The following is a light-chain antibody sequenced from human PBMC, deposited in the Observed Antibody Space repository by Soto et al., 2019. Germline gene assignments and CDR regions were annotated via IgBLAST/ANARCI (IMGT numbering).Light chain of an antibody. CDR2: RNT. J-gene: IGLJ1*01. Sequence: QPVLTQPPSVSGAPGQRVTSSCTGSRSNIGAGYDVHWYQQFPGTAPKLLIYRNTNRPSGVPARFSASKSDTSASLAITGLQAEDEADYYCQSYDSSLSGYVFGTGTKVTVL. CDR1: RSNIGAGYD. CDR3: QSYDSSLSGYV. V-gene: IGLV1-40*01.